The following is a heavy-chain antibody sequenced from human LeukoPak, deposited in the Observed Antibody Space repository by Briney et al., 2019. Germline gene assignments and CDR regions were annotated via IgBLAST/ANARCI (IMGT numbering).Heavy chain of an antibody. J-gene: IGHJ3*02. D-gene: IGHD3-9*01. CDR2: IYTSGST. CDR3: ARDKRAAVLTDDAFDI. Sequence: SETLSLTCTVSGGSISSYYWSWIRQPAGKGLEWIGRIYTSGSTNYNPSFKSRVTMSVDTSKNQFSLKLSSVTAADTAVYYCARDKRAAVLTDDAFDIWGQGTMVTVSS. V-gene: IGHV4-4*07. CDR1: GGSISSYY.